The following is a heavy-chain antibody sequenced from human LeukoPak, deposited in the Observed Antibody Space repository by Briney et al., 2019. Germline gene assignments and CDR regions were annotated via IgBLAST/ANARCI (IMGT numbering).Heavy chain of an antibody. Sequence: PGGSLRLSCAASGVTFSSYAMSWVRQAPGKGLEWASVISGSGGSTYYADSVKGRFTISRDSSKNTLYLQMNSLRAEDTAVYYCAKGPLTEVAGTTWDYWGQGTLVTVSS. V-gene: IGHV3-23*01. CDR3: AKGPLTEVAGTTWDY. D-gene: IGHD6-19*01. J-gene: IGHJ4*02. CDR2: ISGSGGST. CDR1: GVTFSSYA.